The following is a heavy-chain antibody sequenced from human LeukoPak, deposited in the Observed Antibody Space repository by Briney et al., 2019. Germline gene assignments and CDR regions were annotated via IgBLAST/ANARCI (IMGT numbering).Heavy chain of an antibody. D-gene: IGHD7-27*01. CDR2: MNANSGNT. Sequence: EASVKVSCKASGYTFTNYDINWVRQATGQGLEWMGWMNANSGNTAYAQKFQGRVTMTRNTSITTAYMELSSLRSEDTAVYYCTVGPPNWGFDYWGQGTLVTVSS. CDR3: TVGPPNWGFDY. CDR1: GYTFTNYD. V-gene: IGHV1-8*01. J-gene: IGHJ4*02.